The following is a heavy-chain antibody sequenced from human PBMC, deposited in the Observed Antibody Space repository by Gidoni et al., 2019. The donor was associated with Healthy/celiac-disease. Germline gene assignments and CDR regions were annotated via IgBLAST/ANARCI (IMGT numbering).Heavy chain of an antibody. D-gene: IGHD3-10*01. Sequence: PASGFTFSSYAMHWVRQAPGKGLEWVAVISYDGSNKYYADSVKGRFTISRDNSKNTLYLQMNSLRAEDTAVYYCAREPRTGGYFDYWGQGTLVTVSS. CDR1: GFTFSSYA. V-gene: IGHV3-30-3*01. J-gene: IGHJ4*02. CDR2: ISYDGSNK. CDR3: AREPRTGGYFDY.